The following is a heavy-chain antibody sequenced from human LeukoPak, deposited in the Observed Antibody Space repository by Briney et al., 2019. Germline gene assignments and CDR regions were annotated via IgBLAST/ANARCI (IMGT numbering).Heavy chain of an antibody. J-gene: IGHJ6*02. Sequence: SETLSLTCAVYGVSFSGYYWSWIRQPPGKGLEWIGEVNHSGSTNYNPSLKSRVTISVDTFKNQFSLKLSSVTAADTAVYYCARRRRDYYGSGSHTRLGYYYGMDVWGQGTTVTVSS. CDR1: GVSFSGYY. V-gene: IGHV4-34*01. CDR3: ARRRRDYYGSGSHTRLGYYYGMDV. D-gene: IGHD3-10*01. CDR2: VNHSGST.